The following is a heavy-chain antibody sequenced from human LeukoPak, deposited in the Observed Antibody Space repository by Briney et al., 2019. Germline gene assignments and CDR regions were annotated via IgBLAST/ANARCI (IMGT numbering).Heavy chain of an antibody. CDR3: ASDIAARPSWFDP. D-gene: IGHD6-6*01. V-gene: IGHV3-21*01. Sequence: GGSLRLSCAAAGFTFSSYSMNWVRQAPGKGLEWVSSISSSSSYTYYADSVKGRFTISRDNAKNSLYLQMNSLRAEDTAVYYCASDIAARPSWFDPWGQGTLVTVSS. CDR2: ISSSSSYT. CDR1: GFTFSSYS. J-gene: IGHJ5*02.